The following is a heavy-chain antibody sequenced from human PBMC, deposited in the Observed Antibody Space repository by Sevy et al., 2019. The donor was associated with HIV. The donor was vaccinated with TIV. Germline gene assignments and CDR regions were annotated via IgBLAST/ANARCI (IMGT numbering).Heavy chain of an antibody. CDR1: GFIFSNYA. Sequence: GGSLRLSCSASGFIFSNYAMHWVRQAPGKGLEYVSGLSSHNAGSTYYADSVNGRFTISRDNSKNTLDLQMTSLRTEDTAVYYCVKDRIETILWSKGDWFDPWGQGTLVTVSS. D-gene: IGHD3-9*01. V-gene: IGHV3-64D*06. CDR3: VKDRIETILWSKGDWFDP. J-gene: IGHJ5*02. CDR2: LSSHNAGST.